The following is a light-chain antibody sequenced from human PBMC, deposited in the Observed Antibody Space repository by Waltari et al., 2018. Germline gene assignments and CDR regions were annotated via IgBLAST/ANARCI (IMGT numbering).Light chain of an antibody. V-gene: IGLV2-14*01. CDR2: DVS. CDR1: STDVGGYNY. CDR3: SSFTRNSLYV. Sequence: QSALTQPASASGSPGQSITIPCTGTSTDVGGYNYVSWYQQHPGKAPKLMIYDVSSRPSGVSNRFSGSKSGNTASLTISGLQAEDEADYYCSSFTRNSLYVFGTGTKVTVL. J-gene: IGLJ1*01.